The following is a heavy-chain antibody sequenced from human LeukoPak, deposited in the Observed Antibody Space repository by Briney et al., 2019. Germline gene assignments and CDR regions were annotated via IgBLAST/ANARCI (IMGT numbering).Heavy chain of an antibody. Sequence: ASVKVSCKASGYTFTSYGISWVRQAPGQGLECMGWISAYNGNTNYAQKLQGRVTMTTDTSTSTAYMELRSLRSDDTAVYYCARDKYLTYYDFWSGYYTGGSYYYYYGMDVWGQGTTVTVSS. J-gene: IGHJ6*02. CDR2: ISAYNGNT. V-gene: IGHV1-18*01. CDR1: GYTFTSYG. D-gene: IGHD3-3*01. CDR3: ARDKYLTYYDFWSGYYTGGSYYYYYGMDV.